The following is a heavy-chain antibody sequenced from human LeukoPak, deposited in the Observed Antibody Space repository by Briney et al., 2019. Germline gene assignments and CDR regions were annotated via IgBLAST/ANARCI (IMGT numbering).Heavy chain of an antibody. CDR2: ISSTGSNI. J-gene: IGHJ4*02. CDR3: AATYYDDGSGDY. CDR1: GFTFSTYE. D-gene: IGHD3-22*01. Sequence: GGSLRLSCAASGFTFSTYEMNWVRQAPGKGLEWVSYISSTGSNIYYADSVKGRFTISRDNAKNSLYLLMNSLRTEDTAVYYCAATYYDDGSGDYWGQGTLVTVSS. V-gene: IGHV3-48*03.